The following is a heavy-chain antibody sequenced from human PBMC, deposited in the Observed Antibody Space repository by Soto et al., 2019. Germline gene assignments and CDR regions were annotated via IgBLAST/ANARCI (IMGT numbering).Heavy chain of an antibody. V-gene: IGHV3-13*01. CDR2: IGTAGDT. D-gene: IGHD6-13*01. CDR3: ARAPPSSSWSGIDY. Sequence: GGSLRLSCAASGFTFSSYDMHWVRQATGKGLEWVSAIGTAGDTYYPGSVKGRFTISRENAKNSLYLQMNSLRAGDTAVYYCARAPPSSSWSGIDYWGQGTLVTVSS. J-gene: IGHJ4*02. CDR1: GFTFSSYD.